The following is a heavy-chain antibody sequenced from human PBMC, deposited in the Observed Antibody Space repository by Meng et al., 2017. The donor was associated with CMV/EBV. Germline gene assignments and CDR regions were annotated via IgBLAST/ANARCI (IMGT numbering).Heavy chain of an antibody. Sequence: SGFPFSGSARPWVRQASGKGLEWVGRIRSKANSYATAYAASVKGRFTISRDDSKNTAYLQMNSLKTEDTAVYYCTRPSYCSGGSCGDYWGQGTLVTVSS. CDR2: IRSKANSYAT. CDR1: GFPFSGSA. V-gene: IGHV3-73*01. CDR3: TRPSYCSGGSCGDY. D-gene: IGHD2-15*01. J-gene: IGHJ4*02.